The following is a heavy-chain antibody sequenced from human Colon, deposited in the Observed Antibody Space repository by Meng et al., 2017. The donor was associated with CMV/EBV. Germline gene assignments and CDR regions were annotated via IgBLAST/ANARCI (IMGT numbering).Heavy chain of an antibody. D-gene: IGHD3-10*01. CDR1: GGSFSGYY. V-gene: IGHV4-34*01. CDR3: ARGLYGSGRHQIDY. CDR2: INHSGST. Sequence: GPLPQWGAGLLKPSETRSLTCAVYGGSFSGYYWSWIRQPPGKGLEWIGEINHSGSTNYNPSLKSRVTISVDTSKNQFSLKLSSVTAADTAVYYCARGLYGSGRHQIDYWGQGTLVTVSS. J-gene: IGHJ4*02.